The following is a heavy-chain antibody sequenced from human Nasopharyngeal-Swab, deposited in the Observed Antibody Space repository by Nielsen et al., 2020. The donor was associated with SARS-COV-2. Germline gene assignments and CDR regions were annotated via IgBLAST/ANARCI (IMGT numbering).Heavy chain of an antibody. Sequence: WIRQPPGKGLEWIGYIYYSGSTNYNPSLKSRVTISVDTSKNQFSLKLSSVTAADTAVYYCARANTLRITIFRVVSYFDYWGQGTLVTVSS. V-gene: IGHV4-59*01. D-gene: IGHD3-3*01. CDR3: ARANTLRITIFRVVSYFDY. J-gene: IGHJ4*02. CDR2: IYYSGST.